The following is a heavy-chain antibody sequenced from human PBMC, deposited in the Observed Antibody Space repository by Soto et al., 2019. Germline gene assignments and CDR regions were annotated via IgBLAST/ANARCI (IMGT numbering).Heavy chain of an antibody. CDR2: ISYDGSNK. CDR1: GFTFSSYG. CDR3: AKAFSGWYGPDY. Sequence: QVQLVESGGGVVQPGRSLRLSFAASGFTFSSYGMHWVRQAPGKGLEWVAVISYDGSNKYYADSVKGRFTISRDNSKNTLYLQMNSLRAEDTAVYYCAKAFSGWYGPDYWGQGTLVTVSS. J-gene: IGHJ4*02. V-gene: IGHV3-30*18. D-gene: IGHD6-19*01.